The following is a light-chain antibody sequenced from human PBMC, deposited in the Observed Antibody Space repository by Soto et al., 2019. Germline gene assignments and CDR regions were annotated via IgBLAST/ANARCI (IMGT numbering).Light chain of an antibody. J-gene: IGKJ1*01. CDR1: QSVSSN. Sequence: EIVMTQSPATLSVSPGERATLSCRASQSVSSNLAWYQQKPGQAPRLLIYGAFNRAAGIPARFSGSGSGTDFTLTISSLEPEDFAVYYCQQRNGWPRTFGQGTKVDIK. V-gene: IGKV3D-15*01. CDR3: QQRNGWPRT. CDR2: GAF.